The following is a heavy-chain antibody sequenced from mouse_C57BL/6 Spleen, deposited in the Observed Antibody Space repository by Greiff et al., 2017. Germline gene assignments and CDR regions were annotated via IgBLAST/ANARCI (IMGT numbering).Heavy chain of an antibody. CDR1: GYAFSSYW. V-gene: IGHV1-80*01. Sequence: QVQLQQSGAELVKPGASVKISCKASGYAFSSYWMNWVKQRPGKGLEWIGQIYPGDGDTNYNGKFKGKATLTADKSSSTAYMQLSSLTSEDSAVYFCASGGYGNYYAMDYWGQGTSVTVSS. CDR2: IYPGDGDT. D-gene: IGHD2-1*01. J-gene: IGHJ4*01. CDR3: ASGGYGNYYAMDY.